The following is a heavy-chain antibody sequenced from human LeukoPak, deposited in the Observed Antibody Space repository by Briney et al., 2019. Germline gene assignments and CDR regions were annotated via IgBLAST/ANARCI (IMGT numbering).Heavy chain of an antibody. CDR1: GYSFTSYW. V-gene: IGHV5-51*01. J-gene: IGHJ3*02. CDR2: IYPGDSDT. CDR3: ARLPYCGGDCYFGAFDI. Sequence: GEALKISCKGSGYSFTSYWIGWGRRMPGKGVGGMGIIYPGDSDTRYSPSFQGQVTISADKSINTAYLQWSSLKASDTAMYYCARLPYCGGDCYFGAFDIWGQGTMVTVSS. D-gene: IGHD2-21*02.